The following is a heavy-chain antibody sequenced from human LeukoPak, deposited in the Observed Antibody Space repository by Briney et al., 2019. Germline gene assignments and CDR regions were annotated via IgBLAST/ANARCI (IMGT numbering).Heavy chain of an antibody. CDR3: ARDGLPPAIDH. Sequence: RGSLRLSCATSGFTFSNYWMWWVRQAPGKGLEWVANIKQDGSQKYYVHSAKGRFTISRDNVKNSLDLQMNSLRVEDTAVYYCARDGLPPAIDHWGQGTLVTVSS. V-gene: IGHV3-7*01. J-gene: IGHJ4*02. CDR2: IKQDGSQK. D-gene: IGHD2-2*01. CDR1: GFTFSNYW.